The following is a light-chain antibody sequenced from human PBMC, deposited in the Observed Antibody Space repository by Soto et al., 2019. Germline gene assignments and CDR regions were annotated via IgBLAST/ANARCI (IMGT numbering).Light chain of an antibody. CDR3: QQRSTWPPST. J-gene: IGKJ5*01. V-gene: IGKV3-11*01. CDR2: DAS. Sequence: EIVLTQSPATLSLSPGERATLSCRASQSVSSDLAWYQQKPGQAPRLLIYDASNRATGIPARFSGSGSGTDFTLTISSLEAEDFAGDYCQQRSTWPPSTFGQGTRLEIK. CDR1: QSVSSD.